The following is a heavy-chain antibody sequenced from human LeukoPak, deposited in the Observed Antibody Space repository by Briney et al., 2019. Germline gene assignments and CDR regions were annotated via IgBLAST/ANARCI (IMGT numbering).Heavy chain of an antibody. CDR2: IFRASTTI. J-gene: IGHJ6*03. Sequence: PGGSLRLSCEASGFSFGDYSMNWVRQAPGKGLQWVAYIFRASTTIFYAASVKGRFTISRDNARNELYLQMNNLRVEDTAVYYCARDSRPYYMDVWGKGTTVNV. CDR3: ARDSRPYYMDV. V-gene: IGHV3-48*01. D-gene: IGHD2-2*01. CDR1: GFSFGDYS.